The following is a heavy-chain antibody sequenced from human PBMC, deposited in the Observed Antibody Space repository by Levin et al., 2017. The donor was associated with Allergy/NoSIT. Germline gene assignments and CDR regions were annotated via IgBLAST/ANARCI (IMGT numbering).Heavy chain of an antibody. CDR1: GFTFSSYA. V-gene: IGHV3-23*01. J-gene: IGHJ2*01. CDR2: ISGSGGST. Sequence: SCAASGFTFSSYAMSWVRQAPGKGLEWVSAISGSGGSTYYADSVKGRFTISRDNSKNTLYLQMNSLRAEDTAVYYCAKDAQLLRLLGYFDLWGRGTLVTVSS. D-gene: IGHD2-15*01. CDR3: AKDAQLLRLLGYFDL.